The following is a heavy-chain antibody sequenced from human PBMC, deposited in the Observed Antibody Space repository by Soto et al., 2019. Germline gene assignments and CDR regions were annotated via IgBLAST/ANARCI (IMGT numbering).Heavy chain of an antibody. V-gene: IGHV4-30-4*02. CDR2: ISSIGST. CDR3: ERTEDVCFDQY. D-gene: IGHD2-15*01. J-gene: IGHJ4*02. Sequence: PSDNLSLTCTVSGGSISSGDYFWSWIRQSPGKGLEWIGYISSIGSTYYNPSLKSRVSVSRDTSKNQFSLKLTSVTAADVAVYYCERTEDVCFDQYCGKGNLVT. CDR1: GGSISSGDYF.